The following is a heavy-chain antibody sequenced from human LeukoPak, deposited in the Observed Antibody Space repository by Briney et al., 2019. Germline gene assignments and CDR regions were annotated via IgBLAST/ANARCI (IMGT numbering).Heavy chain of an antibody. J-gene: IGHJ2*01. CDR3: ARDALYCSSSSCYRYWYFDL. Sequence: SESLSLTCTVSGGSISGSYWNWVRQPAEKGLEWIGRIYTSGSTNYNPSLKSRVTMSVDTSKNQFSLKLSSVTAADTAVYYCARDALYCSSSSCYRYWYFDLWGRGTLVTVSS. CDR2: IYTSGST. CDR1: GGSISGSY. D-gene: IGHD2-2*01. V-gene: IGHV4-4*07.